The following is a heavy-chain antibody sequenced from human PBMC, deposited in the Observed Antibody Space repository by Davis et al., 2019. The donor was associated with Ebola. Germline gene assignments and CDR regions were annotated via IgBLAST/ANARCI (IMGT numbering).Heavy chain of an antibody. D-gene: IGHD1-26*01. CDR3: AREAGATTRIYDA. CDR2: ISAYNGNT. J-gene: IGHJ5*02. CDR1: SYTFTSYG. Sequence: ASVKVSCKASSYTFTSYGISWVRQAPGQGLEWMGWISAYNGNTNYAQKLQGRVTMTTDTSRSTAYMERRSLRSDDTAVYYCAREAGATTRIYDAWGQGTRVTVSS. V-gene: IGHV1-18*01.